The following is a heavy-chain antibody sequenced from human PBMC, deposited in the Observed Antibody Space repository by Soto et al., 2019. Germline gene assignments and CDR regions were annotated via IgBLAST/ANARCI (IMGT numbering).Heavy chain of an antibody. D-gene: IGHD1-1*01. J-gene: IGHJ6*02. Sequence: QVPLVESGGGVVQPGRSLRLSCAASGFTFNRNGMHWVRQAPGRGLEWVAIIYYDGSTQYYGDSVKGRFTISRDNSKSTLYLQMNGLRAEDTAIYYCARSTNFYAMDVWGQGTTVTVSS. CDR2: IYYDGSTQ. CDR3: ARSTNFYAMDV. CDR1: GFTFNRNG. V-gene: IGHV3-33*01.